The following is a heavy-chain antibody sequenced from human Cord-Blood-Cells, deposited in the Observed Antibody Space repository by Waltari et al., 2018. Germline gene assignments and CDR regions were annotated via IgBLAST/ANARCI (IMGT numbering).Heavy chain of an antibody. J-gene: IGHJ5*02. D-gene: IGHD3-3*01. CDR2: IIHIFGTA. Sequence: QVQLVQSGAEVKKPGSSVKVSCKASGGTFSSYAISWVRQAPGQGLEWMGGIIHIFGTANYAQKFQGRVTITADESTSTAYMELSSLRSEDTAVYYCARQIYYDFWSGYPNWFDPWGQGTLVTVSS. CDR3: ARQIYYDFWSGYPNWFDP. CDR1: GGTFSSYA. V-gene: IGHV1-69*01.